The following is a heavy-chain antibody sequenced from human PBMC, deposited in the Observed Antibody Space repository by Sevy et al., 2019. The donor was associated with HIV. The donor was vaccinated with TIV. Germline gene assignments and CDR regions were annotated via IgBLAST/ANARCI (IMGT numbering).Heavy chain of an antibody. D-gene: IGHD4-4*01. CDR3: ARDQDYKYFDY. V-gene: IGHV3-21*01. CDR1: GFSFSTYT. Sequence: GGSLRLSCAASGFSFSTYTMNWVRQAPGKGLEWVSSISSSSSYIHYTDSVKGRFTISRDNAKNSLYLQMNSLRAEDTAVYYCARDQDYKYFDYWGQGTLFTVSS. J-gene: IGHJ4*02. CDR2: ISSSSSYI.